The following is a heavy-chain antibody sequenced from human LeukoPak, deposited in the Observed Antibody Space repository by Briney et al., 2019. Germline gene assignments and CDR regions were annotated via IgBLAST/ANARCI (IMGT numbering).Heavy chain of an antibody. Sequence: ASVKVCCKCSGYTFTGYYIHWVRQAPGQGLEWMGCINPNSGASNYAQKFQGRVTMTTDTSISTAYMELSRLRTDDTAVYYCARFLGGYCSSSSCHNFDFWGQGTLVTVSS. CDR1: GYTFTGYY. CDR3: ARFLGGYCSSSSCHNFDF. V-gene: IGHV1-2*02. J-gene: IGHJ4*02. D-gene: IGHD2-2*02. CDR2: INPNSGAS.